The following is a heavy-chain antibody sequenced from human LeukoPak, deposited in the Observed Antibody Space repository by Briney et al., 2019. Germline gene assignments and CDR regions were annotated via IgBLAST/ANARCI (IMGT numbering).Heavy chain of an antibody. Sequence: MASETLSLTCTVSGGSISSGDYYWSWIRQPPGKGLAWIGYIYYSGSTYYNPSLKSRVTISVDTSKNQFSLKLSSVTAADTAVYYCARAPQIQAHYFDYWGQGTLVTVSS. CDR1: GGSISSGDYY. CDR3: ARAPQIQAHYFDY. CDR2: IYYSGST. V-gene: IGHV4-30-4*01. J-gene: IGHJ4*02.